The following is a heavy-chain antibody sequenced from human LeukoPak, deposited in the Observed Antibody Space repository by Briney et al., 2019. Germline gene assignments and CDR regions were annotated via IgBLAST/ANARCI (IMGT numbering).Heavy chain of an antibody. CDR1: GGSISSGSYY. CDR2: IYTSGST. D-gene: IGHD3-22*01. J-gene: IGHJ4*02. CDR3: ARTDNRYDSRLLFN. V-gene: IGHV4-61*02. Sequence: SETLSLTCTVSGGSISSGSYYWSWIRQPAGKGLGWIGRIYTSGSTNYTLSLKRRVTVSVDTSKNQFSLKLSSVTAADTAIYLCARTDNRYDSRLLFNGGEGTQITVSS.